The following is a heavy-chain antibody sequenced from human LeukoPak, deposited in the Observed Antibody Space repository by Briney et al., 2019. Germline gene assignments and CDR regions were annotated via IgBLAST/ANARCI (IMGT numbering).Heavy chain of an antibody. V-gene: IGHV4-34*01. CDR3: ARVDPYDILTGYYSFIIDY. J-gene: IGHJ4*02. CDR2: INHSGST. D-gene: IGHD3-9*01. Sequence: SETLSLTCAVYGGSFSGYYWSWIRQPPGKGLEGMGEINHSGSTNYNPSLKSRDTISVDTSKNQFSLKLSSVTAADTAVYYCARVDPYDILTGYYSFIIDYWGQGTLVTVSS. CDR1: GGSFSGYY.